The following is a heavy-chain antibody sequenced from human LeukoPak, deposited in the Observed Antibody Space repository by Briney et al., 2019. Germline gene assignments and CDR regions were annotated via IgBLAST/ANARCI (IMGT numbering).Heavy chain of an antibody. J-gene: IGHJ4*02. CDR1: GDSVSSNSAV. V-gene: IGHV6-1*01. CDR3: ARGDQAFDY. D-gene: IGHD2-2*01. CDR2: TYYKSKWSN. Sequence: KPSQTLSLTCAISGDSVSSNSAVWNWIRQSPSRGLEWLGRTYYKSKWSNNYAVSVKSRITINPDTSENQFSLQLNSVTPEDTAVYYCARGDQAFDYWGQGTLVTVSS.